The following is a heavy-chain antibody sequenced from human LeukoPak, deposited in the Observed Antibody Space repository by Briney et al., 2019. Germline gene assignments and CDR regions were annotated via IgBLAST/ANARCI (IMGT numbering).Heavy chain of an antibody. CDR1: GGSISSYY. Sequence: EPSETLSLTCTVSGGSISSYYWSWNRQPPGKGLEWIGYIYYSGSTNYNPSLKSRVTISVDTSKNQFSLKLSSVTAADTAVYYCARVRVVTATAGYYYFDYWGQGTLVTVSS. J-gene: IGHJ4*02. CDR3: ARVRVVTATAGYYYFDY. CDR2: IYYSGST. V-gene: IGHV4-59*08. D-gene: IGHD2-21*02.